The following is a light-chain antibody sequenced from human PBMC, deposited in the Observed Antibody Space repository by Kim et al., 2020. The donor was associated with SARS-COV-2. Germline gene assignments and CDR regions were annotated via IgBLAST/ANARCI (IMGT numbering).Light chain of an antibody. CDR3: TSYTSTNPLV. CDR2: DVS. CDR1: SSDIGSYKY. J-gene: IGLJ3*02. Sequence: QSALTQPASVSGSPGQSITIPCTGTSSDIGSYKYVSWYQQHPGKAPKLIIFDVSDRPSGVSNRFSGSKSGNTASLTISGLQAEDEADYYCTSYTSTNPLVSGGGTQLTVL. V-gene: IGLV2-14*03.